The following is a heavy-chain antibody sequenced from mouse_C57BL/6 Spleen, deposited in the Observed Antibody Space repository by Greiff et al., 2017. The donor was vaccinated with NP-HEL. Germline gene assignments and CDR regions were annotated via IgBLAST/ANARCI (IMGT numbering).Heavy chain of an antibody. CDR3: ARSGYYYGSSYPYYFDY. J-gene: IGHJ2*01. Sequence: QVTLKVSGPGILQSSQTLSLTCSFSGFSLSTSGMGVSWIRQPSGKGLEWLAHIYWDDDKRYNPSLKSRLTISKDTSRNQVFLKITSVDTADTATYYCARSGYYYGSSYPYYFDYWGQGTTLTVSS. CDR1: GFSLSTSGMG. CDR2: IYWDDDK. D-gene: IGHD1-1*01. V-gene: IGHV8-12*01.